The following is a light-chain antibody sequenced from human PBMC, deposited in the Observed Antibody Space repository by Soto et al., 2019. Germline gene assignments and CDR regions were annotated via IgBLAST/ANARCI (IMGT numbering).Light chain of an antibody. CDR1: QTISRC. J-gene: IGKJ5*01. V-gene: IGKV1-5*01. CDR3: HSSA. CDR2: DAS. Sequence: DIRLTNTPSTLSSSVGDEVTITCRASQTISRCLAWYQQKPGRAPKLLIYDASTLESGVPSRFSGSGSETEFTLTISRLQPDDFATYFCHSSAFGQGTRLEIK.